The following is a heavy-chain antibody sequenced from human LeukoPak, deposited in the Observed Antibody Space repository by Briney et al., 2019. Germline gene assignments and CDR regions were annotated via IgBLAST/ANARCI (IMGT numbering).Heavy chain of an antibody. D-gene: IGHD6-13*01. CDR2: IYYSGST. V-gene: IGHV4-39*01. J-gene: IGHJ6*03. Sequence: SETLSLTCTVSGGSISSSSYYWGWIRQPPGKGLEWIGSIYYSGSTYYNPSLKSRVTISVDTSKNQFSLKLSSVTAADTAVYYCASTYSSSWTHYYYYYMDVWGKGTTVTVSS. CDR1: GGSISSSSYY. CDR3: ASTYSSSWTHYYYYYMDV.